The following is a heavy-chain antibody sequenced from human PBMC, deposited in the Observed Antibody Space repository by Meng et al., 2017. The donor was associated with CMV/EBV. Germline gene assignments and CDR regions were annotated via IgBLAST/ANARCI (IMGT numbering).Heavy chain of an antibody. CDR2: IAHDGSAK. CDR3: AKDLYYSFDY. V-gene: IGHV3-30*02. CDR1: GFTFSSSS. D-gene: IGHD2-8*01. J-gene: IGHJ4*02. Sequence: VGSGGGCVQPGGSLRLAFAASGFTFSSSSMHWVRRPPGKGLEWVSFIAHDGSAKTYTDSVKGRFTISRDDSENTVYLEMNSLRVEDTAVYYCAKDLYYSFDYWGQGTLVTVSS.